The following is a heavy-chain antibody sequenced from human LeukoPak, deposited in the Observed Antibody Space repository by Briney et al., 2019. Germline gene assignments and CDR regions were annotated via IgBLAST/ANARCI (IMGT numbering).Heavy chain of an antibody. V-gene: IGHV3-7*01. D-gene: IGHD3-3*01. CDR2: IKQDGSAK. Sequence: GGSLRLSCAASRITFTYWMSWVRQAPGKGLEWVANIKQDGSAKYYVDSVKGRFIISRDNAKKSLFLQMNSLRAEDTAVYYCASSFSDDFWSGHFWGQGTLATVSS. J-gene: IGHJ4*02. CDR3: ASSFSDDFWSGHF. CDR1: RITFTYW.